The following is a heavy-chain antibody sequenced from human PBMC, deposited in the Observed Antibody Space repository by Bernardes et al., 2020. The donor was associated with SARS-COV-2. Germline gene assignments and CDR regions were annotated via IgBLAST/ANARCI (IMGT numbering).Heavy chain of an antibody. CDR2: IKEDGSDK. CDR1: GFTFSKYW. CDR3: ARDLYSYGPDTFHI. J-gene: IGHJ3*02. D-gene: IGHD5-18*01. V-gene: IGHV3-7*04. Sequence: GGSLRLSCAASGFTFSKYWMKWVRQAPGKGLEWVANIKEDGSDKYYVDSVRGRFTISRDNAKNSLYLQMNSLRAEDTAVYYCARDLYSYGPDTFHIWGQGTMVTVSS.